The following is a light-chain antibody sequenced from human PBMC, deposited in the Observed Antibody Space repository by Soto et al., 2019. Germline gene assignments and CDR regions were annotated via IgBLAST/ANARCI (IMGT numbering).Light chain of an antibody. V-gene: IGKV1-12*01. CDR3: QQTHTFPPLT. CDR1: QNISSS. Sequence: DIQMTQSPSSVSASLGDRVTITCRASQNISSSLAWYQQRPGKAPNLLIYAASTLQNGVPSRFSGSGSGTDFTLTISSLQPEDFATYYCQQTHTFPPLTFGGGTRVEIK. CDR2: AAS. J-gene: IGKJ4*01.